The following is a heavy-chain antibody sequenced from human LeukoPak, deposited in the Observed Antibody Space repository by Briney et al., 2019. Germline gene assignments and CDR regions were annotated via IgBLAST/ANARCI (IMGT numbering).Heavy chain of an antibody. CDR3: AREYCSNSVCHSLDY. D-gene: IGHD2-8*01. J-gene: IGHJ4*02. V-gene: IGHV3-30*03. Sequence: GGSLRLSCAASGFIFTNYFMSWVRQAPGKGLEWVAVISYDGSNKYYADSVKGRFTFSRDNSKNTLYLQMNSLRAEDTAVYYCAREYCSNSVCHSLDYWGQGTLVTVSS. CDR2: ISYDGSNK. CDR1: GFIFTNYF.